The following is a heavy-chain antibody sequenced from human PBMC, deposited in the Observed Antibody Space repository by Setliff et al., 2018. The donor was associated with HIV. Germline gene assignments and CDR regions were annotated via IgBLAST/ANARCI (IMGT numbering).Heavy chain of an antibody. Sequence: GGSLRLSCAASGFTFSNYAMHWVRQAPGKGLECVSLMSYDGSEKFYVDSVKGRFTISRDNAKNSLSLQMNSLRAEDTALYYCAKLDYYDTSGSW. J-gene: IGHJ5*01. CDR2: MSYDGSEK. CDR3: AKLDYYDTSGS. D-gene: IGHD3-22*01. V-gene: IGHV3-30*18. CDR1: GFTFSNYA.